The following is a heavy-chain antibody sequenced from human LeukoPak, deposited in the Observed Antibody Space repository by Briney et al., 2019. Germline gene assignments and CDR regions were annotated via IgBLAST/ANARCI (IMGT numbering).Heavy chain of an antibody. J-gene: IGHJ6*03. V-gene: IGHV3-23*01. CDR3: AKDAYSSSVVDYYYYMDV. Sequence: GGSLRLSCAASGFTFSAYAMTWVRQTPGRGLEWVSGITGGGETTYYADSVKGRFTISRANSRNTLYLQMTSLRDEDAAVYFCAKDAYSSSVVDYYYYMDVWGKGTTVTVSS. D-gene: IGHD6-6*01. CDR1: GFTFSAYA. CDR2: ITGGGETT.